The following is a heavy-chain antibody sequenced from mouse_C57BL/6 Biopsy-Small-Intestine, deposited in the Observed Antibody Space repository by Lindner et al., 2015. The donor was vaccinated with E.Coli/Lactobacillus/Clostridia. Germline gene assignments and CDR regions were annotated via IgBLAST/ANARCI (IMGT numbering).Heavy chain of an antibody. CDR2: IDPENGDT. J-gene: IGHJ3*01. CDR1: GFNIKDDY. CDR3: TTSNYVAY. D-gene: IGHD2-5*01. V-gene: IGHV14-4*01. Sequence: VQLQESGAELVRPGASVKLSCTASGFNIKDDYMHWVKQRPEQGLEWIGWIDPENGDTEYASKFQGKATITADTSSNTAYLQLSSLTSEDTAVYYCTTSNYVAYWGQGTLVTVSA.